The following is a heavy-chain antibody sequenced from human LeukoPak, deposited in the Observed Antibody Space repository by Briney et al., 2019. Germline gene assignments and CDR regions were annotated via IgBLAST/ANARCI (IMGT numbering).Heavy chain of an antibody. J-gene: IGHJ4*02. Sequence: ASVKVSCKASGGTFSSYAISWVRQAPGQGLEWMGGIIPIFGTANYAQKFQGRVTITAGESTSTAYMELNSLRSEDTAVYYCARAYSGSHGYFDYWGQGTLVTVSS. CDR1: GGTFSSYA. CDR3: ARAYSGSHGYFDY. D-gene: IGHD1-26*01. V-gene: IGHV1-69*13. CDR2: IIPIFGTA.